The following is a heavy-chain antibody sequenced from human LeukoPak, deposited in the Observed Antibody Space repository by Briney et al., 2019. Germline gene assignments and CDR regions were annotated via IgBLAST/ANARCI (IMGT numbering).Heavy chain of an antibody. CDR2: ISSSSSYI. Sequence: GGSLRLSCAASGFTFSSYSMNWVRQAPGKGLEWVSSISSSSSYIYYADSVKGRFTISRDDSRNTLYLQMNSLRGDDTAVYYCAKDVGKWESLHFFDYWGQGTLVTVSS. CDR1: GFTFSSYS. D-gene: IGHD1-26*01. J-gene: IGHJ4*02. CDR3: AKDVGKWESLHFFDY. V-gene: IGHV3-21*04.